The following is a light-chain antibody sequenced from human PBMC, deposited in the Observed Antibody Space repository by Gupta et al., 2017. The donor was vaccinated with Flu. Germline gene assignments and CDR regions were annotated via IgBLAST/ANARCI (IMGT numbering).Light chain of an antibody. CDR3: SSYTSSTILV. CDR2: EVS. V-gene: IGLV2-14*01. CDR1: SSDGGGDNF. Sequence: SITISCTGISSDGGGDNFVCWNQQDQGKAHKLLIYEVSNRPAGISNRFSGSMSVKTASLTISGRQAEDEADYCGSSYTSSTILVFGGGTKVTVL. J-gene: IGLJ2*01.